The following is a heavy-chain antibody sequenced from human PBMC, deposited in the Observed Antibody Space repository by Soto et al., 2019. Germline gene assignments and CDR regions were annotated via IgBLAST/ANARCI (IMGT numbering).Heavy chain of an antibody. CDR1: GYTLTELS. V-gene: IGHV1-24*01. CDR3: ETVYSSGWCHPIDY. D-gene: IGHD6-19*01. CDR2: FDPEDGET. J-gene: IGHJ4*02. Sequence: ASVKVSCKVSGYTLTELSMHWVRQAPGKGLEWMGGFDPEDGETIYAQKFQGRVTMTEDTSTDTAYMELSSLRSEDTAVYYCETVYSSGWCHPIDYWGQGTLVTVSS.